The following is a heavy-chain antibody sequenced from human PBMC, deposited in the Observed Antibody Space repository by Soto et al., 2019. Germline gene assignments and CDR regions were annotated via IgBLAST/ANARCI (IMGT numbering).Heavy chain of an antibody. Sequence: GGSLRLSCAASGFTFSSYAMSWVRQAPGKGLEWVSAISGSGGSTYYADSVKGRFTISRDNSKNTLYLQMNSLRAEDTVVYYCAKAGVVPAARLGPLYYYYMDVWGKGTTVTVSS. CDR2: ISGSGGST. CDR3: AKAGVVPAARLGPLYYYYMDV. V-gene: IGHV3-23*01. CDR1: GFTFSSYA. J-gene: IGHJ6*03. D-gene: IGHD2-2*01.